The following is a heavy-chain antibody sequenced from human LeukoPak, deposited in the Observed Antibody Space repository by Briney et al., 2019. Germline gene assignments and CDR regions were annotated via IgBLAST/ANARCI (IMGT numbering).Heavy chain of an antibody. CDR1: GFIFSNYW. CDR3: ARIGYSSSSFDY. Sequence: GGSLRLSCAASGFIFSNYWMSWVRQAPGKGLEWVANIKQDGGQKYYVDSLKGRFTISRDNAKNSVYLQMNNLRDEDTAVYYCARIGYSSSSFDYWGQGTLVTVSS. V-gene: IGHV3-7*01. CDR2: IKQDGGQK. J-gene: IGHJ4*02. D-gene: IGHD6-13*01.